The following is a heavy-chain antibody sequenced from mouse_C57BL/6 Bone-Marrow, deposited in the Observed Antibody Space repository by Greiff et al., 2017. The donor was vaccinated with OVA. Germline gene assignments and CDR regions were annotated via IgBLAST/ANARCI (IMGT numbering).Heavy chain of an antibody. J-gene: IGHJ4*01. CDR1: GFTFSDYG. CDR2: ISNLAYSI. D-gene: IGHD2-5*01. Sequence: DVMLVESGGGLVQPGGSLKLSCAASGFTFSDYGMAWVRQAPRKGPEWVAFISNLAYSIYYADTVTGRFTISRENAKNTLYLEMSSLRSEDTAMYYCARSYYSNLYAMDYWGQGTSVTVSS. CDR3: ARSYYSNLYAMDY. V-gene: IGHV5-15*01.